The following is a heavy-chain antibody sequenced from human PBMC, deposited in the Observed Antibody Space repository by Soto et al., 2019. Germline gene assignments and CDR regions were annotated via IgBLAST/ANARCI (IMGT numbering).Heavy chain of an antibody. D-gene: IGHD6-13*01. CDR1: GYTFTSYD. Sequence: ASVKVSCKASGYTFTSYDINWVRQATGQGLEWMGWMNPNSGNTGYAQKFQGRVTMTRNTSISTAYMELSSLRSEDTAVYYCASAGYSSSWQNYYYYGMDVWGQGTTVTVSS. V-gene: IGHV1-8*01. CDR2: MNPNSGNT. CDR3: ASAGYSSSWQNYYYYGMDV. J-gene: IGHJ6*02.